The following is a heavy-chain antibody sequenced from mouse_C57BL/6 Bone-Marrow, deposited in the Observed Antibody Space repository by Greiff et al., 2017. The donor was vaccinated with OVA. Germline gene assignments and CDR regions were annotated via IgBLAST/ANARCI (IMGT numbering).Heavy chain of an antibody. CDR2: IYPRDGSN. Sequence: QVQLQQSGPELVKPGASVKLSCKASGYTFTSYDINWVKQRPGQGLEWIGWIYPRDGSNKYNEKFKGKATLTVDTSSSTAYMELHSLTSEDSAVYFCARDPAQATVFDYWGQGTTLTVSS. D-gene: IGHD3-2*02. V-gene: IGHV1-85*01. CDR3: ARDPAQATVFDY. J-gene: IGHJ2*01. CDR1: GYTFTSYD.